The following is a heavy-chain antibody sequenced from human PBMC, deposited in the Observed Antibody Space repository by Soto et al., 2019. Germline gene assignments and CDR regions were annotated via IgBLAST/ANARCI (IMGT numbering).Heavy chain of an antibody. V-gene: IGHV3-30-3*01. CDR1: GFTFSSYA. CDR2: ISYDGSNK. D-gene: IGHD5-12*01. Sequence: GGSLRLSCAASGFTFSSYAMHWVRQAPGKGLEWVAVISYDGSNKYYADSVKGRFTISRDNSKNTLYLQMNSLRAEDTAVYYCARSPWATSVDYYYYYGMDVWGQGTTVTVSS. CDR3: ARSPWATSVDYYYYYGMDV. J-gene: IGHJ6*02.